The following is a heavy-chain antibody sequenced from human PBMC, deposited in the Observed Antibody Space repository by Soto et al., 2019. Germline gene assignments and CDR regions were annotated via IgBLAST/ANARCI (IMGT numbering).Heavy chain of an antibody. Sequence: ASVKVSCKASGYTFTSYGISWVRQAPGQGLEWMGWISAYNGNTNYAQKLQGRVTMTTDTSTSTAYMELRSLRSDDTAVYYCARVPIPITMIAYYFDYWGQGTLGTVSS. V-gene: IGHV1-18*04. J-gene: IGHJ4*02. CDR1: GYTFTSYG. CDR3: ARVPIPITMIAYYFDY. CDR2: ISAYNGNT. D-gene: IGHD3-22*01.